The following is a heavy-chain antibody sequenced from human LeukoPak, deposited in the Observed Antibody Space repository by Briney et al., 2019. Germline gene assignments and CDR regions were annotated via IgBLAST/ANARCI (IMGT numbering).Heavy chain of an antibody. J-gene: IGHJ5*02. V-gene: IGHV1-46*01. Sequence: ASVKVSCKASGYTFTSYYMHWVRQAPGQGLEWTGIINPSGGSTSYAQKFQGRVTMTRDMSTSTVYMELSSLRSEDTAVYYCARASRSGNWFDPWGQGTLVTVSS. CDR3: ARASRSGNWFDP. CDR2: INPSGGST. CDR1: GYTFTSYY. D-gene: IGHD2-15*01.